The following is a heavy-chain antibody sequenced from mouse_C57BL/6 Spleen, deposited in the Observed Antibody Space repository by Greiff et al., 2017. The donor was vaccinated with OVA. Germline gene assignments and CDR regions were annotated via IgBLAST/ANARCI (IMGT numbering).Heavy chain of an antibody. Sequence: QVTLKVCGPGILQSSQTLSLTCSFSGFSLSTSGMGVSWIRQPSGKGLEWLAHIYWDDDKRYNPSLKSRLTISKDTSRNQVFLKITSVDTADTATYYCARALGLGFAYWGQGTLVTVSA. CDR2: IYWDDDK. D-gene: IGHD4-1*01. CDR1: GFSLSTSGMG. J-gene: IGHJ3*01. CDR3: ARALGLGFAY. V-gene: IGHV8-12*01.